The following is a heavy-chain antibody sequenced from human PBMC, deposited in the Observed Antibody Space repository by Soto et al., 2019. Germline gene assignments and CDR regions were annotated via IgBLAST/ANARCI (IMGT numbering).Heavy chain of an antibody. CDR1: GFTFTSYW. D-gene: IGHD3-22*01. CDR3: ARAPSAMNIVETSSDD. CDR2: IRQDGSEK. J-gene: IGHJ4*02. V-gene: IGHV3-7*01. Sequence: GGSLRLSCAASGFTFTSYWMGWVRQAPGKGLEWVANIRQDGSEKYYVDSVKGRFTISRDNAKNSLYLQMNSLRAEDTAVYHCARAPSAMNIVETSSDDWGQGTLVTGSS.